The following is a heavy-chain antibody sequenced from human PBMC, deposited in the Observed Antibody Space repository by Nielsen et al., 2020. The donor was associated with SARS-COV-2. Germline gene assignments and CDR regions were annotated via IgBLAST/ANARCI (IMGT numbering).Heavy chain of an antibody. J-gene: IGHJ3*02. CDR2: MNPNIGKA. CDR3: ARPTFLPVARGSNSFDAFDM. D-gene: IGHD2/OR15-2a*01. V-gene: IGHV1-8*01. Sequence: ASVKASCKTSGYTFANHDIHWVRQASGQGLEWMGWMNPNIGKAGYAQRFQGRLNMTSDTSTSTAYMELSRLRSEDTAVYYCARPTFLPVARGSNSFDAFDMWGQGTMVTVSS. CDR1: GYTFANHD.